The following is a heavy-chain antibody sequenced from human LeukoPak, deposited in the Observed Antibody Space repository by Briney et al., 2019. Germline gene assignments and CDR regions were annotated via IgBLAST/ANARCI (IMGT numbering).Heavy chain of an antibody. CDR1: GFTFSSYT. D-gene: IGHD6-6*01. J-gene: IGHJ6*03. Sequence: GGSLRFSCAASGFTFSSYTMNWVRQAPGKGLEWVSAISGSGGSTYYADSVKGRFTISRDNSKNTLYLQMNSLRAEDTAVYYCAKDSSSSPYYYYYMDVWGKGTTVTVSS. CDR3: AKDSSSSPYYYYYMDV. CDR2: ISGSGGST. V-gene: IGHV3-23*01.